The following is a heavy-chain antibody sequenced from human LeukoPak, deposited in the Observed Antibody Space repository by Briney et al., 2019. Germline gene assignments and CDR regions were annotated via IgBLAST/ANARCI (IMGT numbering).Heavy chain of an antibody. D-gene: IGHD2-2*01. CDR2: INPNSGDT. Sequence: ASVKVSCKASGYTFTGYYIHWVRQAPGQGLGCMGWINPNSGDTYSTQKFQGRVTMTRDTSITTAYMELSGLTSDDTAVYYCASDVLEPARYDAFDVWGQGTMVTVSS. V-gene: IGHV1-2*02. CDR3: ASDVLEPARYDAFDV. CDR1: GYTFTGYY. J-gene: IGHJ3*01.